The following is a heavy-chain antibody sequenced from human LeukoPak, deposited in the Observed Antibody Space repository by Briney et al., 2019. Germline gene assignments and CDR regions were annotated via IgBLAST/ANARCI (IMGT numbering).Heavy chain of an antibody. Sequence: SETLSLTCAVYGGSFSGYYWSWIRQPPRKGLEWIGEINHSGSTNYNPSLKSRVTISVDTSTNQFSLKLSSVTAADTAVYYCARGVVGATKNFDYWGQGTLVTVSS. CDR1: GGSFSGYY. V-gene: IGHV4-34*01. CDR3: ARGVVGATKNFDY. D-gene: IGHD1-26*01. CDR2: INHSGST. J-gene: IGHJ4*02.